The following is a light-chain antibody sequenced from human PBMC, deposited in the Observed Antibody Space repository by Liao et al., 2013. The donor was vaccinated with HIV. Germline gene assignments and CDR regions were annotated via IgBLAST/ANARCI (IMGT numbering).Light chain of an antibody. V-gene: IGLV3-1*01. CDR1: KLGDKY. CDR3: QAWDSSISYV. Sequence: SYELTQPPSVSVSPGQTASITCSADKLGDKYACWYQQRPGQSPVLVIYQDTKRPSGIPERFSGSNSGNTATLTISGTQAMDEADYYCQAWDSSISYVFGTGTKVTVL. J-gene: IGLJ1*01. CDR2: QDT.